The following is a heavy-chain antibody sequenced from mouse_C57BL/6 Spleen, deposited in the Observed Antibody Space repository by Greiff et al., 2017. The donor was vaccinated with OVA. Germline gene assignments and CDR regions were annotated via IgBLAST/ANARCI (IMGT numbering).Heavy chain of an antibody. J-gene: IGHJ2*01. CDR3: ARGSYYSNYYYFDY. V-gene: IGHV3-6*01. D-gene: IGHD2-5*01. Sequence: EVKLQESGPGLVKPSQSLSLTCSVTGYSLTSGYYWNWIRQFPGKQLEWMGYISYDGSNNYNPSLKKRISITRDTSKNQFFLKLNSVTTEDTATYYCARGSYYSNYYYFDYWGQGTTLTVSS. CDR1: GYSLTSGYY. CDR2: ISYDGSN.